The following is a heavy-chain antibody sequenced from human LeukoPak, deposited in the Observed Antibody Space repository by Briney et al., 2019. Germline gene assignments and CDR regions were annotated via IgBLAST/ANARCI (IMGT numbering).Heavy chain of an antibody. CDR3: AKSSSSSLLGY. CDR1: GFTFTSYA. J-gene: IGHJ4*02. CDR2: ISGSGGST. V-gene: IGHV3-23*01. Sequence: GGSLRLSCAASGFTFTSYAMNWVRQAPGKGLEWVSAISGSGGSTYYADSVKGRFTISRDNSKNTLYLQMNSLRAEDTAVYYCAKSSSSSLLGYWGQGTLVTVSS. D-gene: IGHD6-6*01.